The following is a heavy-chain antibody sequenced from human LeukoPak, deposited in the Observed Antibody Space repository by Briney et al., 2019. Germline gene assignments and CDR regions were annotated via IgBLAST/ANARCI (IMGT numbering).Heavy chain of an antibody. V-gene: IGHV1-69*13. CDR1: GGTFSSYA. J-gene: IGHJ6*04. CDR3: ARAINPAHSLSYYGMDV. Sequence: SVKVSCKASGGTFSSYAISWVRQAPGQGLEWMGGIIPIFGTANYAQKFQGRVTITADESTSTAYMELSSLRSEDTAVYYCARAINPAHSLSYYGMDVWGKGTTVTVTS. D-gene: IGHD5-24*01. CDR2: IIPIFGTA.